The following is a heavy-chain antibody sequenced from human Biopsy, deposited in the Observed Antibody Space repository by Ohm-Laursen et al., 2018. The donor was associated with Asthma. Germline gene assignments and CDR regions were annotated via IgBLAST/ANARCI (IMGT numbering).Heavy chain of an antibody. CDR1: GGSITSSSYY. CDR3: VRHQYSSSWSTFDY. CDR2: MYHSGSP. D-gene: IGHD3-22*01. Sequence: SQTLSLTCTVSGGSITSSSYYWGWIRQPPGKGMEWIGRMYHSGSPYCHPSLKSRTTISVDTSKNQLSLKMSSVTAADTAVYFCVRHQYSSSWSTFDYWGQGALVTVSS. J-gene: IGHJ4*02. V-gene: IGHV4-39*01.